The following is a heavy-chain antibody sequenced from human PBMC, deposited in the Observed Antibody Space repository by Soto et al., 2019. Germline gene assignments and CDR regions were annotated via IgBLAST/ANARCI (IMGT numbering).Heavy chain of an antibody. D-gene: IGHD3-9*01. CDR1: GFSFSSYS. J-gene: IGHJ4*02. CDR3: ARAEMTTITRFNY. CDR2: IYYSGTT. Sequence: XXTLSLSFAASGFSFSSYSWHWVLQPPGKGLEWIGYIYYSGTTNYNPSLKSRVTISVDTSKNQFSLKLSSVTAADTAVYYCARAEMTTITRFNYWGQGTLVTVSS. V-gene: IGHV4-59*01.